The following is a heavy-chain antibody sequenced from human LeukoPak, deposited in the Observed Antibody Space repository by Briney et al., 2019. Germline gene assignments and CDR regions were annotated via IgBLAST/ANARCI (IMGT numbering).Heavy chain of an antibody. D-gene: IGHD2-15*01. J-gene: IGHJ4*02. Sequence: PGGSLRLSCGASGFSFSEYWMSWVRQAPGRGPEWVANIKGDGSKIYYVDSVKGRFTISRDNDKNSLYLQMSNLRVEDTAVYHCARDGSCFDFWGQGALVTVSS. CDR2: IKGDGSKI. V-gene: IGHV3-7*01. CDR1: GFSFSEYW. CDR3: ARDGSCFDF.